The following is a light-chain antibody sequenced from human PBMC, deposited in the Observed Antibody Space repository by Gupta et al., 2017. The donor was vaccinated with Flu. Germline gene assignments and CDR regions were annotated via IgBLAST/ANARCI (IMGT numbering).Light chain of an antibody. V-gene: IGKV3-20*01. CDR1: QSVSIY. CDR2: GAS. CDR3: QQYGTSPT. Sequence: PGERATLSCRASQSVSIYLAWYQQKHGQAPRLLISGASSRATGIPDRFSGSGSGTDFALTISRLEPEDFAVYFCQQYGTSPTFGQGTKLEIK. J-gene: IGKJ2*01.